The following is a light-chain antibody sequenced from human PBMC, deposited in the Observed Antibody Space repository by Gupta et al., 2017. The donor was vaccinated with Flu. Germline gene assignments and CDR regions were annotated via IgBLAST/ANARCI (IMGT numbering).Light chain of an antibody. V-gene: IGLV3-21*03. CDR2: VDS. CDR3: HVQDTDSNNLV. Sequence: AKTTRSKCVGDNVGSKSLCWYQQKTGTAPVFIIFVDSGRRSVIPERFSCSNSATTATITTTRVEAGDEADDYCHVQDTDSNNLVFGGGTKLTVL. CDR1: NVGSKS. J-gene: IGLJ2*01.